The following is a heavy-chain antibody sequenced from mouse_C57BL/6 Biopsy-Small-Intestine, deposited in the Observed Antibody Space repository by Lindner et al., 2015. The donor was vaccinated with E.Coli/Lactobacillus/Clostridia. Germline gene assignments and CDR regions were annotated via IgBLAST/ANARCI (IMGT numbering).Heavy chain of an antibody. CDR2: FHPYNDDT. J-gene: IGHJ4*01. V-gene: IGHV1-47*01. CDR1: GYTFTAYP. CDR3: ARGYYSNYYAMDY. Sequence: VQLQQSGAELVKPGASVKMSCKASGYTFTAYPIEWMKQNHGKSLEWIGNFHPYNDDTKYNEKFKGKATLTVEKSSSTVYLELSRLTSDDSAVYYCARGYYSNYYAMDYWGQGTSVTVSS. D-gene: IGHD2-5*01.